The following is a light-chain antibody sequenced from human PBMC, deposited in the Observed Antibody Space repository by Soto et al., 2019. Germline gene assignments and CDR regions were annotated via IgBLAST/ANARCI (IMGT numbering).Light chain of an antibody. CDR1: QSVSSN. CDR2: GAS. J-gene: IGKJ1*01. CDR3: QQYNNWPWT. Sequence: EIVMTQSPATLSVSPGERATLSCRASQSVSSNLAWYQQKPGQAPRLLIYGASTRATGIPARFSGSGSGTEFTLTISSLXXXXXXXXYCQQYNNWPWTFGQGTK. V-gene: IGKV3-15*01.